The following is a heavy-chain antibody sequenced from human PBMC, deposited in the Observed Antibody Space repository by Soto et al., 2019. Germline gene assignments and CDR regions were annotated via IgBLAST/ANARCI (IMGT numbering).Heavy chain of an antibody. D-gene: IGHD1-26*01. CDR1: GYSFTSLD. Sequence: QVQLVQSGAEVREPGASVKVSCKASGYSFTSLDINWVRQTAGQGLAWMGWREPSTGRTGYAQKFKRRVTMTRDTSINTAYMELTTLTSDDPAGYYRALGVSAGVDYWGQGTLVIVS. J-gene: IGHJ4*02. CDR3: ALGVSAGVDY. CDR2: REPSTGRT. V-gene: IGHV1-8*01.